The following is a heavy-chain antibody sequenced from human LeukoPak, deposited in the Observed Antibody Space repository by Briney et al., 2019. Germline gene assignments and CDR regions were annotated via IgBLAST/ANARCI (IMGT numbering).Heavy chain of an antibody. CDR2: ISGSGSST. CDR3: AKDRHAPGRYYSSAICFPFDT. D-gene: IGHD2-2*01. CDR1: GFTFSSYW. Sequence: GGSLRLSCAASGFTFSSYWMSWVRQPPGKGLEWVSAISGSGSSTYYADSVKGRFTISRDNSKSTMYLQMNSLRAEDTAVYYCAKDRHAPGRYYSSAICFPFDTWGQGTLVTVSS. J-gene: IGHJ5*02. V-gene: IGHV3-23*01.